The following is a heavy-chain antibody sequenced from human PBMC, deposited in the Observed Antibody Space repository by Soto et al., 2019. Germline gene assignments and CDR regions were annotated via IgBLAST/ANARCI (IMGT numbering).Heavy chain of an antibody. D-gene: IGHD2-2*01. J-gene: IGHJ4*02. V-gene: IGHV3-23*01. CDR1: GFTFSSNA. CDR2: LSGSGGST. Sequence: PGGSLRLSSAASGFTFSSNAMTWDRQPPGKGLEWVSALSGSGGSTFYADSVKGRFTISRDNSKNTLYLQMNSLRAEDTAVYYCAKSNLVVVPSSMGYWGRGTLVTVSS. CDR3: AKSNLVVVPSSMGY.